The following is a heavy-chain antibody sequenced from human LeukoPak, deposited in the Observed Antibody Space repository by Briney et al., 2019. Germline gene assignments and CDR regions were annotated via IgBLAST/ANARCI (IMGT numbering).Heavy chain of an antibody. CDR2: IYYSGST. J-gene: IGHJ3*02. V-gene: IGHV4-59*01. Sequence: PSETLSLTCTVSGGSISSYYWSWIRQPPGKGLEWIGYIYYSGSTNYNPSLKSRVTISVDTSKNQFSPKLSSVTAADTAVYYCARDSSGRAFDIWGQGTMVTVSS. D-gene: IGHD6-19*01. CDR1: GGSISSYY. CDR3: ARDSSGRAFDI.